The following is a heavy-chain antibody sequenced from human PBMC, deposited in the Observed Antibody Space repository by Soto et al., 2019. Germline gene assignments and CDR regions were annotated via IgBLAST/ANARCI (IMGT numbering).Heavy chain of an antibody. CDR3: ASYRGALYFES. V-gene: IGHV4-59*01. D-gene: IGHD3-16*01. CDR2: VFYGGT. Sequence: PSETLSLPFSFSGRPLSSNFWSWVRQSPDKGLEWLGYVFYGGTDYNPSLGGRVSMSVETSKSQFSLKLTSVTVADTAVYYCASYRGALYFESWGPGILVTVSS. CDR1: GRPLSSNF. J-gene: IGHJ4*02.